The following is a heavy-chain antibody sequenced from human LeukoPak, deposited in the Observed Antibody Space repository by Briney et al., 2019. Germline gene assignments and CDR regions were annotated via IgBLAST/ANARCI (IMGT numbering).Heavy chain of an antibody. CDR1: GLTFSSSW. D-gene: IGHD3-22*01. J-gene: IGHJ4*02. Sequence: PGGSLRLSCAVSGLTFSSSWMDWVRQAPGKGLEWVASINPDGNKKYSADSVKGRFTISRDNAKNSLYLQMNSLRAEDTALYYCAYQGYDSSGPQHYLDYWGQGTLVTVSS. CDR3: AYQGYDSSGPQHYLDY. CDR2: INPDGNKK. V-gene: IGHV3-7*03.